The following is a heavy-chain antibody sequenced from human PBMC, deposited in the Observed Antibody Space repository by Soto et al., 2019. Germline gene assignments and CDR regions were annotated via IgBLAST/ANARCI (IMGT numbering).Heavy chain of an antibody. CDR1: GFTFSGYS. D-gene: IGHD6-13*01. CDR3: ARGYSSSGVDY. Sequence: EVQLVESGGGLVKPGGSLRLSCAASGFTFSGYSMDWVRQAPGKGLEWVSSISSYSDYIYYADSVKGRFTISRDNPKNSLSLQMNSLRAEDTAVYYCARGYSSSGVDYWGQGTLVTVSS. J-gene: IGHJ4*02. V-gene: IGHV3-21*02. CDR2: ISSYSDYI.